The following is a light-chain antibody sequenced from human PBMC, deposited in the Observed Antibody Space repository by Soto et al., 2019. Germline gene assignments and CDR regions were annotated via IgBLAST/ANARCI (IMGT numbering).Light chain of an antibody. CDR3: GLYTIAETVV. CDR2: DVT. J-gene: IGLJ2*01. V-gene: IGLV2-18*01. Sequence: QSALTQPPSVSGSPGQSVTISCTGTKEVASYNRVSWYQQTPGTSPKLLIYDVTKRASGISDRFSGSKSGNTASLTISRLHTDDEGDYYCGLYTIAETVVLGGGTQLTVL. CDR1: KEVASYNR.